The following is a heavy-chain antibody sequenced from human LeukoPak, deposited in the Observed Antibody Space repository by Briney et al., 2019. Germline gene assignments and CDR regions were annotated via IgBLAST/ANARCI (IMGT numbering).Heavy chain of an antibody. V-gene: IGHV1-3*01. CDR1: GYTFTSYA. CDR3: AWGCSSTSCYGGNWFDP. D-gene: IGHD2-2*01. CDR2: INAGNGNT. J-gene: IGHJ5*02. Sequence: ASVKVSCKASGYTFTSYAIHWVRQAPGQRLEWMGWINAGNGNTKYSQKFQGRVTITRDTSASTAYMELSSLRSEDTAVYYCAWGCSSTSCYGGNWFDPWGQGTLVTVSS.